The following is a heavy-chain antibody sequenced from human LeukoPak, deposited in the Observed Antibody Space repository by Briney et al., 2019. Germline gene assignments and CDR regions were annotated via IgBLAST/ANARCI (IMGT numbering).Heavy chain of an antibody. V-gene: IGHV3-30*18. D-gene: IGHD5-24*01. CDR3: AKDGRWLQYAFDY. J-gene: IGHJ4*02. Sequence: GGSLRLSCAASGFTFSSNVMHWVRQAPGKGREWLAFISYDGSNKYYADSVKGRFTISRDNSKNTLYLQMNSLRAEDKAVYYCAKDGRWLQYAFDYWGQGTLVTVSS. CDR1: GFTFSSNV. CDR2: ISYDGSNK.